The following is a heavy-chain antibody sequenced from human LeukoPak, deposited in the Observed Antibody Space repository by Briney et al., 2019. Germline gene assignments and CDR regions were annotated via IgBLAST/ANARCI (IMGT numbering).Heavy chain of an antibody. CDR1: GGSISSGGYY. V-gene: IGHV4-61*08. Sequence: SETLSLTCTVSGGSISSGGYYWSWIRQPPGKGLEWIGYIYYSGSTNYNPSLKSRVTISVDTSKNQFSLKLSSVTAADTAVYYCARAPHVRYYYYGMDVWGQGTTVTVSS. J-gene: IGHJ6*02. CDR3: ARAPHVRYYYYGMDV. CDR2: IYYSGST.